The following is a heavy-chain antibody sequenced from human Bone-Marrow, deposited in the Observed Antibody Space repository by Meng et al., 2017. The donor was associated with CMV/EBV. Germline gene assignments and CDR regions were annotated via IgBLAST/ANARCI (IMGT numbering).Heavy chain of an antibody. CDR1: GGSFSGYY. CDR2: INHSGST. Sequence: SETRSLTCAVYGGSFSGYYWSWIRQPPGKGLEWIGEINHSGSTNYNPSLQSRVTISVDTSKNQFSLKLSSVTAADTAVYYCARQARPQDYYYYYGMDVWGQGTRVTVSS. CDR3: ARQARPQDYYYYYGMDV. V-gene: IGHV4-34*01. D-gene: IGHD6-25*01. J-gene: IGHJ6*02.